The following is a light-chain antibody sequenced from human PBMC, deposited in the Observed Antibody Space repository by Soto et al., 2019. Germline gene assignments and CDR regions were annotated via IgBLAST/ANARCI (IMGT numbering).Light chain of an antibody. V-gene: IGKV1-9*01. CDR3: QQYNNWPLT. Sequence: SQRTQSPSTLSASVLDRVTITCLASQGISGYLAWYQQTPGKAPTLLIYAASVLQSGVPSRFSGSGSGTEFTLTISSLQSEDFAVYYCQQYNNWPLTFGGGTKVDIK. CDR2: AAS. J-gene: IGKJ4*01. CDR1: QGISGY.